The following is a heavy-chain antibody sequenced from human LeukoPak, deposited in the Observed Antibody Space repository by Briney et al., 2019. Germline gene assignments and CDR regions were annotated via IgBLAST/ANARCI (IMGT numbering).Heavy chain of an antibody. V-gene: IGHV4-4*02. Sequence: PSETLSLTCAVPGGSISSSNWWSWVRQPPGKGLEWIGEIYHSGSTNYNPSLKSRVTISVDKSKNQFSLKLSSVTAADTAVYYCARVFDSGSQAYFYYMDVWGKGTTVTIFS. CDR1: GGSISSSNW. CDR2: IYHSGST. D-gene: IGHD3-10*01. J-gene: IGHJ6*03. CDR3: ARVFDSGSQAYFYYMDV.